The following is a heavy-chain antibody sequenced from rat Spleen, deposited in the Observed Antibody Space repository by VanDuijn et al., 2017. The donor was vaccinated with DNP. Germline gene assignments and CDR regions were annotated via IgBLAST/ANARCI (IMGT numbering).Heavy chain of an antibody. V-gene: IGHV2-6*01. Sequence: QVQLKESGPGLVQPSQTLSLTCTVSGFSLTSNSVHWVRQPPGKGLEWIAAISSGGSTYYNSALKSRLSISRDTSKSQVFLKMNSLQTEDTAMYFCARSMGAWGQGTLVTVSS. CDR1: GFSLTSNS. CDR2: ISSGGST. CDR3: ARSMGA. J-gene: IGHJ3*01. D-gene: IGHD1-7*01.